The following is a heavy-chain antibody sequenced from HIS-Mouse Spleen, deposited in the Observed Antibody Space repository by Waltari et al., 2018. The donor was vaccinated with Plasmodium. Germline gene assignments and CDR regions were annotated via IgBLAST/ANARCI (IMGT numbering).Heavy chain of an antibody. V-gene: IGHV4-34*01. CDR2: SNHSGST. Sequence: QVQLQQWGAGLLKPSETLSLTCAVYGGSFSGYYWSWIRQPPGKGLEWIGESNHSGSTNYNPSLKSRVTISVDTSKNQLSLELSSVTAADTAVYYCARLVVVASKDSYWGQGTLVTVSS. CDR3: ARLVVVASKDSY. CDR1: GGSFSGYY. J-gene: IGHJ4*02. D-gene: IGHD2-15*01.